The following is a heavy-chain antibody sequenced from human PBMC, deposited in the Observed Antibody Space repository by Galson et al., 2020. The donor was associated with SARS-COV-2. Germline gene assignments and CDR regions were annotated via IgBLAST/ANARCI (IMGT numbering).Heavy chain of an antibody. V-gene: IGHV3-30*18. J-gene: IGHJ6*02. D-gene: IGHD6-13*01. CDR2: IPYNGSNK. CDR1: GFTFSSYC. Sequence: SAGSLTLSCAASGFTFSSYCMHWVRQPPGKGLEWVAVIPYNGSNKYYAYSMKGRFTISRDNSKDTLYLQMNSLRAEDTAVYYCAKDFIGTYYYGMDVWGQGTTVTVSS. CDR3: AKDFIGTYYYGMDV.